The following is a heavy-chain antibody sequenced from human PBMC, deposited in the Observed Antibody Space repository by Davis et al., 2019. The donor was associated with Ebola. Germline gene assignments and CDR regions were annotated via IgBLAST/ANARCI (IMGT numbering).Heavy chain of an antibody. CDR2: IIPIFGTP. V-gene: IGHV1-69*13. Sequence: AASVQVSCKSSGDTFSRYTISWVRQAPGQGPEWMGEIIPIFGTPHYAQKFQGRVTITADESTSTAYMELSSLTSEDTAVYYCARDDNKWFDPWGQGTLVTVSS. CDR3: ARDDNKWFDP. CDR1: GDTFSRYT. J-gene: IGHJ5*02.